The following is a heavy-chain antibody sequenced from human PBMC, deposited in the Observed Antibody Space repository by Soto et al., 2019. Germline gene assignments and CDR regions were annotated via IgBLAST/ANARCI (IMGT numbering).Heavy chain of an antibody. J-gene: IGHJ4*02. CDR3: AATYYYDSSGPYYFDY. CDR1: GGSISSSSYY. Sequence: QLQLQESGPGLVKPSETLSLTCTVSGGSISSSSYYWGWIRQPPGKGLEWIGSIYYSGSTYYNPSLKSRVTIPVDTSKNQFSLKLSSVTAADTAVYYCAATYYYDSSGPYYFDYWGQGTLVTVSS. V-gene: IGHV4-39*01. D-gene: IGHD3-22*01. CDR2: IYYSGST.